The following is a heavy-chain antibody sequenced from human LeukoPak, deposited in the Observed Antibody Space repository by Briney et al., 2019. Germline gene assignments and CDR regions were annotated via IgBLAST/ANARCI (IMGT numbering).Heavy chain of an antibody. Sequence: PRRSRTPSCAVSGFSSSSYAERWISQAPGKGLEWVAVISYDGSNKYYADSVKGRFTISRDNSKHTLYLQMNSLRAEDTAVYYCARAAGDSAPYSDAWGEGALVTVSS. J-gene: IGHJ5*02. D-gene: IGHD1-26*01. CDR2: ISYDGSNK. CDR1: GFSSSSYA. V-gene: IGHV3-30-3*01. CDR3: ARAAGDSAPYSDA.